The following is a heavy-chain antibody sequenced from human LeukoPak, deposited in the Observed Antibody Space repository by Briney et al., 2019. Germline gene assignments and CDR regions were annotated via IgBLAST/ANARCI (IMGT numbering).Heavy chain of an antibody. CDR1: GYTLTELS. V-gene: IGHV1-24*01. CDR3: ARAGREVLGYFYYMDV. J-gene: IGHJ6*03. D-gene: IGHD1-26*01. Sequence: ASVKVSCKVSGYTLTELSMHWVRQAPGKGLEWMGGFDPEDGETIYAQKFQGRVTMTEDTSTDTAYMELSSLRSEDTAVYYCARAGREVLGYFYYMDVWGKGTTVTVSS. CDR2: FDPEDGET.